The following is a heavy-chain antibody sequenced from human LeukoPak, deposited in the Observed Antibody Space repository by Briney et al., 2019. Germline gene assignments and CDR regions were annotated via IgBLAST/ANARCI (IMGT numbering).Heavy chain of an antibody. Sequence: PSETLSLTCTVSGDSIRSYYWSWIRQPPGKGLEWIGYIYSSGSTNYNPSLESRVTISVDTSKNQFSLKLSSVTAADTAVYYCARCGGGDCYFFEYWAREPWSPSPQ. D-gene: IGHD2-21*01. CDR2: IYSSGST. J-gene: IGHJ4*02. CDR3: ARCGGGDCYFFEY. V-gene: IGHV4-59*01. CDR1: GDSIRSYY.